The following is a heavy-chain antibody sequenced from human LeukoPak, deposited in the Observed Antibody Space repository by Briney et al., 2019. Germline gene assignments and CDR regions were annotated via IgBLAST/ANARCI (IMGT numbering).Heavy chain of an antibody. CDR2: SIPSFGTA. Sequence: SVKVSCKASGGTFSSYAINWVRQAPGQGLEWMEGSIPSFGTALYAQKFQGRVTTTTDESTTTAYMELSSLTSEDTAVYYCARSSLEMATINYFDYWGQGTLVTVSS. CDR1: GGTFSSYA. D-gene: IGHD5-24*01. CDR3: ARSSLEMATINYFDY. J-gene: IGHJ4*02. V-gene: IGHV1-69*05.